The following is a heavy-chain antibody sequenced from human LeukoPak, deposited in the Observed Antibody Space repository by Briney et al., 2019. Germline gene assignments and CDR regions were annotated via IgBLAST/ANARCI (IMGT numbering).Heavy chain of an antibody. CDR2: ISYDGSIK. CDR3: ARDLSEKYSIDY. Sequence: GRSLILSCAASGFTFSGYAIHWVRQAPGKGLEWVAFISYDGSIKYYADSVKGRCTISRDNSKNTLNLQINSLRAEDTAVYYRARDLSEKYSIDYWGQGTLVTVSS. D-gene: IGHD2-15*01. J-gene: IGHJ4*02. V-gene: IGHV3-30-3*01. CDR1: GFTFSGYA.